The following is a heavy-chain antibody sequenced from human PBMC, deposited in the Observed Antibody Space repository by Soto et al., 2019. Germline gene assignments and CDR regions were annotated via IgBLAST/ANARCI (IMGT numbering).Heavy chain of an antibody. Sequence: SVKVSCKASGGTFSSYAISWVRQAPGQGLEWMGGIIPIFGTANYAQKFQGRVTITADESTSTAYMELSSLRSEDTAVYYCASNYYDSSGYSYYFDYWGQGTLVTASS. CDR1: GGTFSSYA. V-gene: IGHV1-69*13. J-gene: IGHJ4*02. CDR2: IIPIFGTA. D-gene: IGHD3-22*01. CDR3: ASNYYDSSGYSYYFDY.